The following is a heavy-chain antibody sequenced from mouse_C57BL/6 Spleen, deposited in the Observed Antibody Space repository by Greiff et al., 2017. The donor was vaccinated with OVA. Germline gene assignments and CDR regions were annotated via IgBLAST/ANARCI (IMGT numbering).Heavy chain of an antibody. Sequence: QVQLKQSGAELVRPGTSVKVSCKASGYAFTNYLIEWVKQRPGQGLEWIGVINPGSGGTNYNEKFKGKATLTADKSSSTAYMQLSSLTSEDSAVYFCARWPGTGYAMDYWGQGTSVTVSS. CDR1: GYAFTNYL. V-gene: IGHV1-54*01. J-gene: IGHJ4*01. CDR3: ARWPGTGYAMDY. D-gene: IGHD4-1*01. CDR2: INPGSGGT.